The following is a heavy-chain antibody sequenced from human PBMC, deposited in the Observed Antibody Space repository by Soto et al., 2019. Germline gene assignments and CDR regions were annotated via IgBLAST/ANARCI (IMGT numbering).Heavy chain of an antibody. CDR1: GFSLSTSGVG. CDR3: AHRPPYCYDSSGYYYAGYNWFDP. J-gene: IGHJ5*02. V-gene: IGHV2-5*02. CDR2: IYWDDDK. D-gene: IGHD3-22*01. Sequence: QITLKESGPTLVKPTQTLTLTCTFSGFSLSTSGVGVGWIRQPPGKALEWLALIYWDDDKRYSPSLKSRLTITKDTSKNPVVLTMTHMDPVDTATYYCAHRPPYCYDSSGYYYAGYNWFDPWGQGTLVTVSS.